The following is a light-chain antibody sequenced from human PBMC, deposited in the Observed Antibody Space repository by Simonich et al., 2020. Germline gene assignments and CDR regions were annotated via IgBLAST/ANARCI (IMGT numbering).Light chain of an antibody. Sequence: EIVLTQSPATRSLSPGERATLSCRASQSVSSYLAGYQQKPGQAPRLLIYGASTRATGIPARFSGSGSGTEFTLTISSLQSEDFAVYYCQQYNNWPLTFGGGTKVEIK. CDR2: GAS. CDR1: QSVSSY. CDR3: QQYNNWPLT. J-gene: IGKJ4*01. V-gene: IGKV3-15*01.